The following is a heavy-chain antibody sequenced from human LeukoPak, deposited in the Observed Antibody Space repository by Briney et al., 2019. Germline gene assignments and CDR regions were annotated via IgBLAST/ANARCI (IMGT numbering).Heavy chain of an antibody. Sequence: GGSLRLSCAASGFTFSRYWMTWVRQAPGKGPEWVANMKQDGSEEYYVDSVKGRFTISRDNAKNSLYLQMNSLRAEDTAVYFCARVESGYSYATDCLNVWGQGTTVTVSS. V-gene: IGHV3-7*01. CDR1: GFTFSRYW. CDR3: ARVESGYSYATDCLNV. CDR2: MKQDGSEE. D-gene: IGHD5-18*01. J-gene: IGHJ6*02.